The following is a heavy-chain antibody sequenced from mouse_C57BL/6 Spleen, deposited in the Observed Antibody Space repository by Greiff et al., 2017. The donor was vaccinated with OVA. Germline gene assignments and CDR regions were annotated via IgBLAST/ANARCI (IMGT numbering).Heavy chain of an antibody. D-gene: IGHD2-1*01. J-gene: IGHJ4*01. CDR2: IYPRSGNT. CDR3: ARRDYGNLDYAMDY. Sequence: VQVVESGAELARPGASVRLSCKASGYTFTSYGISWVKQRTGQGLEWIGEIYPRSGNTYYNEKFKGKATLTADKSSSTAYMELRSLTSEDSAVYFCARRDYGNLDYAMDYWGQGTSVTVSS. CDR1: GYTFTSYG. V-gene: IGHV1-81*01.